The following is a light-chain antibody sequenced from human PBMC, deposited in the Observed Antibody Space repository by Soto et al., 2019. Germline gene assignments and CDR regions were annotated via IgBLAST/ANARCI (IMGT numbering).Light chain of an antibody. V-gene: IGLV2-14*03. CDR1: SSDIGAYNS. CDR3: PSYTSARIRV. Sequence: QSALTQPASVSASPGQSITISCTGTSSDIGAYNSVSWYQQHPGKAPQLMIYDVSYRPSGISSRFSGSKSGNTASLAISGLQADDDADYYCPSYTSARIRVFGGGTKPTVL. CDR2: DVS. J-gene: IGLJ2*01.